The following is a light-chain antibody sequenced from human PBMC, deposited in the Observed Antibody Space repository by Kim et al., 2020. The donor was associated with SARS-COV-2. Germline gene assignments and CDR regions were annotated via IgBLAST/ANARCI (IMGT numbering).Light chain of an antibody. CDR2: RNN. Sequence: RQTATITCTGNSNNVGNQGAAWMQQHQGHPPKLLSYRNNNRPSGVSERLSTSRSGNTASLTITGLQPEDEADYYCSAWDSNLSAWVFGGGTQLTVL. V-gene: IGLV10-54*01. CDR1: SNNVGNQG. CDR3: SAWDSNLSAWV. J-gene: IGLJ3*02.